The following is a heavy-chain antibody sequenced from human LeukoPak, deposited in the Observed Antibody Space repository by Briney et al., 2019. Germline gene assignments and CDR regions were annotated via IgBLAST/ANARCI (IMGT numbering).Heavy chain of an antibody. V-gene: IGHV3-21*01. J-gene: IGHJ5*02. D-gene: IGHD3-10*01. CDR2: ISSSSSYI. Sequence: PGRSLRLSCAASGFTFSSYSMNWVRQAPGKGLEWVSSISSSSSYIYYADSVKGRFTISRDNAKNSLYLQMNSLRAEDTAVYYCARLEGVRTMVRSNWFDPWGQGTLVTVSS. CDR3: ARLEGVRTMVRSNWFDP. CDR1: GFTFSSYS.